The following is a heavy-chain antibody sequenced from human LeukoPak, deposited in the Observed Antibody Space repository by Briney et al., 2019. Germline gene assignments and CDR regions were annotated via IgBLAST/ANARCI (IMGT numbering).Heavy chain of an antibody. V-gene: IGHV3-23*01. CDR1: GFTFSSYG. J-gene: IGHJ5*02. D-gene: IGHD3-10*01. CDR3: ANHYGSGRNWFDP. CDR2: ISESGGNT. Sequence: GGSLRLSCAASGFTFSSYGMTWVRQAPGKGLEWVSGISESGGNTYYTDSVKGRFTISRDNSKNTLYLQMNSLRADDTAIYYCANHYGSGRNWFDPWGQGTMVTVSS.